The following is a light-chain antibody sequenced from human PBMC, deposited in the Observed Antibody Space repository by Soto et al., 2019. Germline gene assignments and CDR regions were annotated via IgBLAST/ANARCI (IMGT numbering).Light chain of an antibody. J-gene: IGKJ1*01. CDR2: DAS. V-gene: IGKV3-20*01. Sequence: EIVLTQSPGTLSLSPGERATLSCRASQSVTNNYVAWYQQKPGQAPRLLIHDASIRATGIPDRFSGSGSGTDFTLTISRLEPEDFAVYFCQQCATSPLTFGQGTRVDIK. CDR1: QSVTNNY. CDR3: QQCATSPLT.